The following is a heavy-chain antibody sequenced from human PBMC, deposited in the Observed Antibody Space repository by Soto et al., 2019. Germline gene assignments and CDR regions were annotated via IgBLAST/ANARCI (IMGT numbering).Heavy chain of an antibody. CDR1: GFSLTTSGVG. D-gene: IGHD4-17*01. CDR2: IYWDDDK. J-gene: IGHJ5*02. V-gene: IGHV2-5*02. Sequence: QITLKESGPTLVKPTQTLTLTCTFSGFSLTTSGVGVGWIRQPPGKALEWLGLIYWDDDKRYSPSRKSRLTITKDTPKTQVVLTMTNIYPADTATYFCAHRTTAVTWWFDPWGQGTLVTVSS. CDR3: AHRTTAVTWWFDP.